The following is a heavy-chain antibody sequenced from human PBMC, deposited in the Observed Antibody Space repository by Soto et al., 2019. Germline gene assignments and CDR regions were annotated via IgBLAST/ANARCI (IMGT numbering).Heavy chain of an antibody. Sequence: GGSLRLSCAASGFTFSNAWMNWVRQAPGKGLEWVGRIKSKTDGGTTDYAAPVKGRFTISRDDSKNTLYLQMNSLKTEDTAVYYCTTAFVGATDGWFDPWGQGTLVTVSS. J-gene: IGHJ5*02. CDR3: TTAFVGATDGWFDP. CDR2: IKSKTDGGTT. V-gene: IGHV3-15*07. D-gene: IGHD1-26*01. CDR1: GFTFSNAW.